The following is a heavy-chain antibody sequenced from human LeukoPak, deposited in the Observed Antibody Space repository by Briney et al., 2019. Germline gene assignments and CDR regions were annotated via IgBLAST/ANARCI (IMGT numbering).Heavy chain of an antibody. D-gene: IGHD2-15*01. CDR2: ISSSSSYI. V-gene: IGHV3-21*03. CDR3: TTDRLCSGGSCYSRNDYYYYGMDA. Sequence: GGSLRLSCAASGFTFSSYAMSWVRQAPGKGLEWVSSISSSSSYIYYADSVKGRFTISRDNAKNSLYLQMNSLKTEDTAVYYCTTDRLCSGGSCYSRNDYYYYGMDAWGQGTTVTVSS. CDR1: GFTFSSYA. J-gene: IGHJ6*02.